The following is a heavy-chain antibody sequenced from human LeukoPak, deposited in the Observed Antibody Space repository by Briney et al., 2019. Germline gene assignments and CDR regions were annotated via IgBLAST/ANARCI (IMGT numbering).Heavy chain of an antibody. J-gene: IGHJ4*02. CDR3: AKSAGAYYDILTGYSVIDY. CDR2: ISGSGGST. Sequence: GGSLRLSCAASGFTFSSYAMSWVRQAPGKGLEWVSAISGSGGSTYYADSVKGRFTISRDNSKNTLYLQMNSLRAEDTAVYYCAKSAGAYYDILTGYSVIDYWGQGTLVTVSS. V-gene: IGHV3-23*01. CDR1: GFTFSSYA. D-gene: IGHD3-9*01.